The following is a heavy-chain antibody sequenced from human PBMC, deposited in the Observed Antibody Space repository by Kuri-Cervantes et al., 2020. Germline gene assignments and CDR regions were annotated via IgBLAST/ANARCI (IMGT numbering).Heavy chain of an antibody. V-gene: IGHV6-1*01. CDR1: GDSVSSDKTT. CDR2: TYLRSKWYN. Sequence: SCAISGDSVSSDKTTWNWFRHSPSRGLEWLGRTYLRSKWYNDYAPSVESRIIISSDTSKNQFSLHLNSVTPEDTAVYFCARMGTHTLYFDYWGQGTRVTVSS. CDR3: ARMGTHTLYFDY. J-gene: IGHJ4*02. D-gene: IGHD7-27*01.